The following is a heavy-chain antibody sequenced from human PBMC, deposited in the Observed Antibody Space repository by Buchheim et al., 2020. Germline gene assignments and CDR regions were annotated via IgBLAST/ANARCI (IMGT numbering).Heavy chain of an antibody. CDR1: GFTFSSYW. Sequence: EVQLVESGGGLVQPGGSLRLSCAASGFTFSSYWMSWVRQAPGKGLEWVANIKHDGSEKYYVDSVKGRFTISRDNAKNSLYLQMNSLRAEDTAVYYCASGIGITIFGVVIKPTFDEGYCGMDVWGQGTT. CDR2: IKHDGSEK. J-gene: IGHJ6*02. CDR3: ASGIGITIFGVVIKPTFDEGYCGMDV. V-gene: IGHV3-7*01. D-gene: IGHD3-3*01.